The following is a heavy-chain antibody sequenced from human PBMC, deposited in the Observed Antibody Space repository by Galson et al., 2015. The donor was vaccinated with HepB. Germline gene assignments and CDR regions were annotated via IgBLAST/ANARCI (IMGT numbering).Heavy chain of an antibody. D-gene: IGHD3-9*01. CDR1: GFIVSTNY. J-gene: IGHJ4*02. CDR3: ARETQFRYFDWFIDY. V-gene: IGHV3-53*01. Sequence: SLRLSCAASGFIVSTNYMSWVRQAPGKGLEWVSVIYSGGRTYYADSVKGRFTISRGNSKNTLYLQMNSLRAEDTAVYYCARETQFRYFDWFIDYWGQGTLVSVSS. CDR2: IYSGGRT.